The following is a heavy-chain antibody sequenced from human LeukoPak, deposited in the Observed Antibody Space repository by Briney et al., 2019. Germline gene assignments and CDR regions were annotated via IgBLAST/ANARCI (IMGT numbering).Heavy chain of an antibody. CDR1: GIIVSNNY. D-gene: IGHD4-17*01. Sequence: GGSLRLSCAASGIIVSNNYMSWVRQAPGKGLEWVSYISSSSSTIYYADSVKGRFTISRDNAKNSLYLQMNSLRAEDTALYYCAKADRRLRVLGYWGQGTLVTVSS. CDR3: AKADRRLRVLGY. V-gene: IGHV3-11*01. J-gene: IGHJ4*02. CDR2: ISSSSSTI.